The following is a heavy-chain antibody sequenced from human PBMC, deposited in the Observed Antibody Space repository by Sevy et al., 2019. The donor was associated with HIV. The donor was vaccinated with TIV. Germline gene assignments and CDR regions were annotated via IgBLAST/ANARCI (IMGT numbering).Heavy chain of an antibody. CDR1: GFTFSSYS. Sequence: GESLKISCAASGFTFSSYSMNWVRQAPGKGLEWVSSISSSSSYIYYADSVKGRFTISRDNAKNSLYLQMNSLRAEDTAVYYCAREGVYSSRKGMDVWGQGTTVTVSS. V-gene: IGHV3-21*01. D-gene: IGHD6-13*01. J-gene: IGHJ6*02. CDR3: AREGVYSSRKGMDV. CDR2: ISSSSSYI.